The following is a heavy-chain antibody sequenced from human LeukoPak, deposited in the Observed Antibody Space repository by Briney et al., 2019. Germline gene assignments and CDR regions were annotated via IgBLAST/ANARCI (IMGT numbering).Heavy chain of an antibody. D-gene: IGHD2-15*01. J-gene: IGHJ4*02. CDR1: GGSFSGYY. CDR2: INHSGST. V-gene: IGHV4-34*01. Sequence: SETLSLTCAVYGGSFSGYYWSWIRQPPGKGLEWIGEINHSGSTNYNPSLKSRVTISVDTSKNQFSLKLSSVTAADTAVYYCARLSCSGGSCRDYWGQGTLVTVSS. CDR3: ARLSCSGGSCRDY.